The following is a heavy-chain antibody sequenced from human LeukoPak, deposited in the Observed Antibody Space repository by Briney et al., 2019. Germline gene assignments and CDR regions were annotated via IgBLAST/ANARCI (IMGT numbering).Heavy chain of an antibody. D-gene: IGHD6-13*01. CDR3: ARGSWGIAAHADY. V-gene: IGHV4-34*01. J-gene: IGHJ4*02. CDR1: GGSFSGYY. CDR2: INHSGST. Sequence: SETLSLTCAVYGGSFSGYYWSWIRQPPGKVLEWIGEINHSGSTNYNPSLKSRVTISVDTSKNQFSLKLSSVTAADTAVYYCARGSWGIAAHADYWGQGTLVTVSS.